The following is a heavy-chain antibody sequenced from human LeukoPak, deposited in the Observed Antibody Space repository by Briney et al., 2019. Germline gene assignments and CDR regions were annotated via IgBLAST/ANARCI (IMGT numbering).Heavy chain of an antibody. CDR2: FFPKYVIA. CDR3: AGDPSDYYASE. CDR1: GYTFTSYG. V-gene: IGHV1-69*04. J-gene: IGHJ4*02. Sequence: SVKVSCKASGYTFTSYGISWVRQAPGQGLEWVGRFFPKYVIANYAQRFRKRVTFTADKLTSTVYMELRSLKSEDTAVYYCAGDPSDYYASEWGQGTLVTVSS. D-gene: IGHD3-10*01.